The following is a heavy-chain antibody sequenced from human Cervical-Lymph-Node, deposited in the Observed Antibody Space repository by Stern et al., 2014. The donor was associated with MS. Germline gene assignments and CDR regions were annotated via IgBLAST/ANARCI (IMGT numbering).Heavy chain of an antibody. CDR3: ATSISRYSSGWCFDY. D-gene: IGHD6-19*01. J-gene: IGHJ4*02. V-gene: IGHV3-30*03. Sequence: VQLVESGGGVVQPGRSLRLSCAASGFTFSNYGMHWVRQAPGKGLEWVAVISYDGSNKYCADSVKGRFTISRDNSKNTLYLQMNSLRAEDTAVYYCATSISRYSSGWCFDYWGQGTLVTVSS. CDR2: ISYDGSNK. CDR1: GFTFSNYG.